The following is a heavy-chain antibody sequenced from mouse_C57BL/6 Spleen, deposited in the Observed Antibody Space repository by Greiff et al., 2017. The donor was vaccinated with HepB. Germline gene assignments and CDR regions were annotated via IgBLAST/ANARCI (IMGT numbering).Heavy chain of an antibody. Sequence: QVQLQQPGAELVRPGSSVKLSCKASGYTFTSYWMHWVKQRPIQGLEWIGNIDPSDSETHYNQKFKDKATLTVDKSSSTAYMQLSSLTSEDSAVYYCARSGDYDYDVDAMDYWGQGTSVTVSS. CDR3: ARSGDYDYDVDAMDY. D-gene: IGHD2-4*01. V-gene: IGHV1-52*01. CDR1: GYTFTSYW. CDR2: IDPSDSET. J-gene: IGHJ4*01.